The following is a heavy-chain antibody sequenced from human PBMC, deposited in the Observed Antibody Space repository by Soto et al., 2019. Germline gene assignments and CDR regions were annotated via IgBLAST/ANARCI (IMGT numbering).Heavy chain of an antibody. D-gene: IGHD3-10*01. Sequence: QPPGKGLEWIGNIYYSGSTYYSPSLKSRVTISIDTSKNQFSLNLNSVTAADTAVYYCARRITASSNFDNWGQGTLVTVSS. V-gene: IGHV4-39*01. CDR3: ARRITASSNFDN. J-gene: IGHJ4*02. CDR2: IYYSGST.